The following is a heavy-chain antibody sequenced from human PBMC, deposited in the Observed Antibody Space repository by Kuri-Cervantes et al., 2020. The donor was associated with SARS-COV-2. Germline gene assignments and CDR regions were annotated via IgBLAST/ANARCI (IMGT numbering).Heavy chain of an antibody. CDR3: ARTVTGSGEQWQHDY. CDR1: GFTFSSYW. Sequence: GGSLRLSCAASGFTFSSYWMHWVRQAPGKGLVWVSRINSDGSSTSYADSVKGRFTISRDNAKNTLYLQMNSLRAEDTAVYYCARTVTGSGEQWQHDYWGQGTLVTVSS. V-gene: IGHV3-74*01. D-gene: IGHD6-19*01. CDR2: INSDGSST. J-gene: IGHJ4*02.